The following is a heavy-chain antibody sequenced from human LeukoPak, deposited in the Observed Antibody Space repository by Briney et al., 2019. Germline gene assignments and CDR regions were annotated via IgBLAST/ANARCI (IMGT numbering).Heavy chain of an antibody. CDR3: AGGNTVVTWGNFDY. CDR1: GGTFSSYA. V-gene: IGHV1-69*13. J-gene: IGHJ4*02. D-gene: IGHD4-23*01. Sequence: SVKVSCKASGGTFSSYAISWVRQAPGQGLEWMGGIIPIFGTANYAQKFQGRVTITADESTSTAYMELSSLRSEDTAVYYCAGGNTVVTWGNFDYWGQGTLVTVSS. CDR2: IIPIFGTA.